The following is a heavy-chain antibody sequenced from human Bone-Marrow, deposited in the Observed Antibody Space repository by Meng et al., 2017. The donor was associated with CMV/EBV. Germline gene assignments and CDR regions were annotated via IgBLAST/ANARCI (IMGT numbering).Heavy chain of an antibody. D-gene: IGHD3-9*01. CDR1: GGSFSGYY. Sequence: SETLSLTCAVYGGSFSGYYWSWIRQPPGKGLEWIGEINHSGSTNYNPSLKSRVTISVDTSKNQFSLKLSSVTAADTAVYYCAKDILTGVLGNWGQGTLVTVSS. J-gene: IGHJ4*02. CDR3: AKDILTGVLGN. CDR2: INHSGST. V-gene: IGHV4-34*01.